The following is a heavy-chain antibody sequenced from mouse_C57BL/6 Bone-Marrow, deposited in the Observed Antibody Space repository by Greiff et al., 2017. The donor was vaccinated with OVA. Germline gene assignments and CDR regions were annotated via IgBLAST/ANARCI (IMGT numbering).Heavy chain of an antibody. CDR1: GYTFTSYW. D-gene: IGHD2-3*01. J-gene: IGHJ3*01. V-gene: IGHV1-61*01. CDR3: ARDYDGYRWFAY. Sequence: QVQLQQPGAELVRPGSSVKLSCKASGYTFTSYWMDWVKQRPGQGLEWIGNIYPSDSETHYNQKFKDKATLTVDKSSSTAYMQLSSLTSEDSAVYYCARDYDGYRWFAYWGQGTLVTVSA. CDR2: IYPSDSET.